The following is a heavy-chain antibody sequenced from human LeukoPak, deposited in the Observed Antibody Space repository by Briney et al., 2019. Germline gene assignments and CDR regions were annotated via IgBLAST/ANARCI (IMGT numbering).Heavy chain of an antibody. CDR2: IYYSGST. J-gene: IGHJ6*03. Sequence: SETLSLTCTVSGGSISSYYWSWIRQPPGKGLEWIGYIYYSGSTNYNPSLKSRVTISVDTSKNQFSLKLSSVTAADTAVYYCARVLWFGGLPLYYMDVWGKGTTVTVSS. V-gene: IGHV4-59*01. CDR3: ARVLWFGGLPLYYMDV. D-gene: IGHD3-10*01. CDR1: GGSISSYY.